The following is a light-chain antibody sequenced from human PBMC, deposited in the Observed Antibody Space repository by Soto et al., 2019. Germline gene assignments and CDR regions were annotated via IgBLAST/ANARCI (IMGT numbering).Light chain of an antibody. V-gene: IGLV2-23*01. CDR1: SSDVGSYNL. CDR2: DDS. CDR3: CSYAGSSTLV. Sequence: QSALTQPASVSGSPGQSITISCTGTSSDVGSYNLVSWYQQHPGKAPKLMIYDDSKRPSGVSNRFSGSKSGNTASLTISGIQAEDEADYHCCSYAGSSTLVFGGGTKLTVL. J-gene: IGLJ2*01.